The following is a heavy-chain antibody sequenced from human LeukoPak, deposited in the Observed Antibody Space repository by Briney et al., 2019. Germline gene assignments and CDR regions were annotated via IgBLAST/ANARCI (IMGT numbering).Heavy chain of an antibody. CDR2: ISGSGSTT. CDR1: GFTFTSYA. J-gene: IGHJ4*02. CDR3: AKGALWFGELIYYFDY. Sequence: GGSLRLSCAASGFTFTSYAMNWVRQAPGKGLEWVSVISGSGSTTYYADSVKGRFTISRDNSKNTLYLQMNSLRAEDTAVCYCAKGALWFGELIYYFDYWGQGTLVTVSS. D-gene: IGHD3-10*01. V-gene: IGHV3-23*01.